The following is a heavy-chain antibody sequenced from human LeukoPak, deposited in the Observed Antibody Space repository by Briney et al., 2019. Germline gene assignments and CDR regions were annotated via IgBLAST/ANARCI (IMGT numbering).Heavy chain of an antibody. V-gene: IGHV4-4*02. Sequence: SGTLSLTCAVSGDSISSNYCWRWVRQFPGKGLEWIGEVYRRGSTSYNPSLKSRVVISIDKSKNQYSLNLNSVTAADTAMYYFGXXXXXXSSAXFDIWGQGTMVIVSS. CDR2: VYRRGST. J-gene: IGHJ3*02. CDR3: GXXXXXXSSAXFDI. CDR1: GDSISSNYC.